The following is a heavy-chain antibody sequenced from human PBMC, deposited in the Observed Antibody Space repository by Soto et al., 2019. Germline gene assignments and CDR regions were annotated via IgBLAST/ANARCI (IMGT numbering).Heavy chain of an antibody. CDR2: IRSKTNNYAT. J-gene: IGHJ6*02. V-gene: IGHV3-73*02. CDR3: TRPKNELSFYSYSGRDV. Sequence: EVQLVESGGGLVQPGGSLKLSCAASGLTFSDSAIHWVRQASGKGLEWVGRIRSKTNNYATTYAASVKGRFTISRDDSKKTAYLQMNSLKTEDTAVYYWTRPKNELSFYSYSGRDVWGQGTTVTVSS. CDR1: GLTFSDSA. D-gene: IGHD1-7*01.